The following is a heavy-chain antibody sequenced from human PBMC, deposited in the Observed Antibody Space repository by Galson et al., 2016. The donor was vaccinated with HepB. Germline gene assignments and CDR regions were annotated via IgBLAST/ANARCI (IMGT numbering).Heavy chain of an antibody. J-gene: IGHJ4*02. D-gene: IGHD2-8*02. Sequence: SVKVSCKASGGALSSYSFSWVRQAPGQGLEWVGGIMPMFGAANSAQKFQGRVTITADKSPSTVYVELNALTSDDTAVYYCAREPLIVLVVGTYYFDSWGQGTLVTVSS. CDR1: GGALSSYS. V-gene: IGHV1-69*06. CDR3: AREPLIVLVVGTYYFDS. CDR2: IMPMFGAA.